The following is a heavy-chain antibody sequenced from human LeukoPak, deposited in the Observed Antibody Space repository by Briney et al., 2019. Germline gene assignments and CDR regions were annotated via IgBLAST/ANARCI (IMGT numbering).Heavy chain of an antibody. CDR3: ARVMPGSQFDY. J-gene: IGHJ4*02. D-gene: IGHD3-10*01. Sequence: PSETLSLTCALSGYSTSSGYYWGGIRQPPGKGLEWIGSMSHSGDTYYNSSLKSRVTVSRDTSKNQVSLKLTSVTAADTAVYYWARVMPGSQFDYWGEGTLVTVSS. V-gene: IGHV4-38-2*01. CDR1: GYSTSSGYY. CDR2: MSHSGDT.